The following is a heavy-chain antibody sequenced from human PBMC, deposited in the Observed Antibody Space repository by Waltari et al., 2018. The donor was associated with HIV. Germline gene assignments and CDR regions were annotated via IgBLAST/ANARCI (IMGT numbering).Heavy chain of an antibody. CDR2: IKSDGSTT. Sequence: EVQLVESGGGLVQPGGSLRLSCAASGFTFSSYWMHWVRQAPGKGLVWVSHIKSDGSTTNYADSLKGRFTISRDNAKNTLYLQMNSLRAEDTATYYCARGFRVACSGGTCYSHYWGQGTLVTVSS. D-gene: IGHD2-15*01. V-gene: IGHV3-74*01. CDR3: ARGFRVACSGGTCYSHY. CDR1: GFTFSSYW. J-gene: IGHJ4*02.